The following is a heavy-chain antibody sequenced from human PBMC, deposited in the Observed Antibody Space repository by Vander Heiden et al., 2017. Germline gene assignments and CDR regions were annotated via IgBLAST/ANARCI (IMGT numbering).Heavy chain of an antibody. CDR3: ARDTVLSGYLTLDY. V-gene: IGHV1-46*01. J-gene: IGHJ4*02. D-gene: IGHD5-12*01. Sequence: QVQLVQSGAEVKNPGASVKVSCKASGYTFTSYYMYWVRQAPGKGLEWMGIINPGGSTTNYAQKFQGRVTMTRDTSTSTVYMELSSLRSEDTAMYYCARDTVLSGYLTLDYWGQGTLVTVSS. CDR2: INPGGSTT. CDR1: GYTFTSYY.